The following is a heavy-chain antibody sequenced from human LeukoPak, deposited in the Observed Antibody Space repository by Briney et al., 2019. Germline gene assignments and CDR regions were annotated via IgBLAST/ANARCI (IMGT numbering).Heavy chain of an antibody. CDR2: INHSGST. V-gene: IGHV4-34*01. CDR1: GGSFSGYY. CDR3: ARSGYSYGYYFDY. Sequence: SETLSLTCAVYGGSFSGYYWSWIRQPPGKGLEWIGEINHSGSTNYNPSLKSRVTISVDTSKNQFSLKLSSVTAADTAVYYCARSGYSYGYYFDYWGQGTLVTVSS. J-gene: IGHJ4*02. D-gene: IGHD5-18*01.